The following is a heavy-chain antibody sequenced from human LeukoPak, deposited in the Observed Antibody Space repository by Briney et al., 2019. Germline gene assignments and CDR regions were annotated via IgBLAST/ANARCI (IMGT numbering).Heavy chain of an antibody. Sequence: PSETLSLTCAVSGGSLSSSPWWTWVRQPPGKGLEWIGTIFYSGSTYYNPSLRSRVTMSVDTSKNQFSLRLSSVTAADTAVYYCARQGYISGQGFRNNWFDPWGQGSLVTVSS. CDR1: GGSLSSSPW. CDR3: ARQGYISGQGFRNNWFDP. D-gene: IGHD6-19*01. CDR2: IFYSGST. J-gene: IGHJ5*02. V-gene: IGHV4-39*01.